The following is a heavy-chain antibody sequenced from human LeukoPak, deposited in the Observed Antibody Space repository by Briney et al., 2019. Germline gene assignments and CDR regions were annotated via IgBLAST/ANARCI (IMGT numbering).Heavy chain of an antibody. Sequence: HPGGSLRLSCAASGFTFSSYGMHWVRQAPGKGLEWVAFIRYDGSNKYYADSVNGLFTISRDNSKNTLYLQMNSLRAEDTAVYYCAKGCDFWSGYCFDYWGQGTLVTVSS. V-gene: IGHV3-30*02. CDR1: GFTFSSYG. J-gene: IGHJ4*02. CDR3: AKGCDFWSGYCFDY. CDR2: IRYDGSNK. D-gene: IGHD3-3*01.